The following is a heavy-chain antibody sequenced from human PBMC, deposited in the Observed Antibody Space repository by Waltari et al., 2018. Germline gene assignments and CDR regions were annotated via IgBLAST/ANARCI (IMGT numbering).Heavy chain of an antibody. CDR2: TCHSGNT. Sequence: QVQLQESGPGLVKPSETLSLTCTVSGFSISSGYYWGWIRQPPGKGLEWIGSTCHSGNTYYNPSLKSRVTMSVDTSKNQFSLRLSSVTAADTAVYYCARDPIPGYAYRSDYWGQGTLVTVSS. CDR1: GFSISSGYY. J-gene: IGHJ4*02. D-gene: IGHD5-12*01. CDR3: ARDPIPGYAYRSDY. V-gene: IGHV4-38-2*02.